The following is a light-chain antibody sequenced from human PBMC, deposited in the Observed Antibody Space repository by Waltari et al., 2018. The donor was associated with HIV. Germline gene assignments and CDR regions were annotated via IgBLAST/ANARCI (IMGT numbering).Light chain of an antibody. CDR3: QQSYTIPPIT. Sequence: DVQMTQSPTSLSASVGDRVTITCRASQSVSTYLNWYQQKPGQAPKLLIYVASTLHRGGPSRISGSGSGTEFTLTISSLQPEDVATYYCQQSYTIPPITFGQGTRLEIK. V-gene: IGKV1-39*01. J-gene: IGKJ5*01. CDR2: VAS. CDR1: QSVSTY.